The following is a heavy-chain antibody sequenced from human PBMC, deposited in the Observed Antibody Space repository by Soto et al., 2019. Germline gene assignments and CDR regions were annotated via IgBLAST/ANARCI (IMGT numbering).Heavy chain of an antibody. CDR2: INHSGNT. Sequence: SETLSLTRAVSGGSIGTSAYYWGWIRQAPGKGLEWIGSINHSGNTYLSPSLKDRVTMSVDTSKNSFSLKLRSATAADTGLYYCSRRAPEGFDPWGQGTLVTVSS. CDR1: GGSIGTSAYY. J-gene: IGHJ5*02. V-gene: IGHV4-39*01. CDR3: SRRAPEGFDP.